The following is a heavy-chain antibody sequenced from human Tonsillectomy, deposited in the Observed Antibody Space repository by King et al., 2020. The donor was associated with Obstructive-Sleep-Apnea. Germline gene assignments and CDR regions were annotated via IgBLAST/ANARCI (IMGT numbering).Heavy chain of an antibody. CDR1: GFTFDDYA. J-gene: IGHJ4*02. Sequence: VQLVESGGGLVQPGRSLRLSCAASGFTFDDYAMHWVRQAPGKGLEWVSGISWNSGSIAYADSVKGRFTISRDNAKNSLYLQMNSLRAEDTALCYCAKEYSSSWPSFDYWGQGTLVTVSS. CDR3: AKEYSSSWPSFDY. V-gene: IGHV3-9*01. D-gene: IGHD6-13*01. CDR2: ISWNSGSI.